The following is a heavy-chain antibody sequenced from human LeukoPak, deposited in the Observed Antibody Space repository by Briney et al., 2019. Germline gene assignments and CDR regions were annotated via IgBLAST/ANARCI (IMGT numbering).Heavy chain of an antibody. CDR3: ARENGHGGFDY. CDR1: GYSFTGYY. Sequence: GASVKVSCKASGYSFTGYYMHWVRQAPGQGLEWMGWINPDSGGTNYAQKFQGRVTMTRDTSTSTVYMELSSLRSEDTAVYYCARENGHGGFDYWGQGTLVTVSS. V-gene: IGHV1-2*02. J-gene: IGHJ4*02. CDR2: INPDSGGT. D-gene: IGHD4-23*01.